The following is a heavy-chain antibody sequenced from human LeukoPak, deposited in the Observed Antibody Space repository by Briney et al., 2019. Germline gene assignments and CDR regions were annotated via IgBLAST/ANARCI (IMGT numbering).Heavy chain of an antibody. Sequence: GGSLGLSCAASGFTFSSYSMNWVRQAPGKGLEWVSSIISSSSHIYYADSVKGRFTISRDNAKNSLYLQMNSLRAEDTAVYYCATTRAPSNGRVLYYMDVWGKGTTVTVSS. V-gene: IGHV3-21*01. J-gene: IGHJ6*03. CDR3: ATTRAPSNGRVLYYMDV. D-gene: IGHD1-1*01. CDR1: GFTFSSYS. CDR2: IISSSSHI.